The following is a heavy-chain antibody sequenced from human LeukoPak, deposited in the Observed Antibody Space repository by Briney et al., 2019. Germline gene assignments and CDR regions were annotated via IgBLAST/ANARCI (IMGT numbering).Heavy chain of an antibody. J-gene: IGHJ3*02. CDR3: ARVGTAMVGDAFDI. CDR1: GFTFDDYG. Sequence: GGSLRLSCAASGFTFDDYGMSWVRQAPGKGLEWVSGINWNGGSTGYADSVKGRFTISRDNAKNSLYLQMNSLRAEDTALYYCARVGTAMVGDAFDIWGQGTMVTVSS. CDR2: INWNGGST. D-gene: IGHD5-18*01. V-gene: IGHV3-20*04.